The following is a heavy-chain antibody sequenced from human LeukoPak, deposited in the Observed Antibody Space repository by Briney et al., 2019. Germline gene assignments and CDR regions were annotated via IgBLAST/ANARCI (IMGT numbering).Heavy chain of an antibody. Sequence: SETLSLTCTVSGGSISSYYWSWIRQPAGKGLEWIGRIYTSGSTNYNPSLKSRVTMSVDTSKNQFSLKLSSVTAADTAVYYCARAVLHYDSSGRHFDYWGQGTLVTVSS. CDR2: IYTSGST. D-gene: IGHD3-22*01. CDR3: ARAVLHYDSSGRHFDY. CDR1: GGSISSYY. J-gene: IGHJ4*02. V-gene: IGHV4-4*07.